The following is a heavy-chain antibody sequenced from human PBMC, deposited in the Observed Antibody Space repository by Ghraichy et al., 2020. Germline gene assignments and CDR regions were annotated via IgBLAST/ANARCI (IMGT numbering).Heavy chain of an antibody. J-gene: IGHJ4*02. CDR1: GGSISSGGYS. V-gene: IGHV4-30-4*07. D-gene: IGHD1-7*01. CDR3: ASERNYYALFDH. CDR2: TSHTGSA. Sequence: SETLSLTCAVSGGSISSGGYSWSWIRQPPGKGLEWIGYTSHTGSAYYSPSLKSRLTISVDTSRNQFSLKLNSVTAADTAVYYCASERNYYALFDHWGQGTLVTVSS.